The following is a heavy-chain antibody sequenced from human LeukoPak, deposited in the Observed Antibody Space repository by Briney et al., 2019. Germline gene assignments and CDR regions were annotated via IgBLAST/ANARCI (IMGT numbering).Heavy chain of an antibody. V-gene: IGHV3-23*01. CDR2: ISGSGGVT. CDR1: RFTFRSYV. Sequence: QTGGSLRLSCAASRFTFRSYVMSWVRQAPGKGLEWVSSISGSGGVTYYAYSVKGRFTISRDNSKNTLFLEMNSLRAEDTAVYYCAKVGAGSSYYYYAMGVWGQGTTVTVSS. J-gene: IGHJ6*02. CDR3: AKVGAGSSYYYYAMGV.